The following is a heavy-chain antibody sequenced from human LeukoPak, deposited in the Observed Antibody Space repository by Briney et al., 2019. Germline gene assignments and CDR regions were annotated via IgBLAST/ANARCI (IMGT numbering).Heavy chain of an antibody. J-gene: IGHJ4*02. Sequence: SETLSLTCTVSGGSISSGGYYWSWIRQHPGKGLEWIGYIYYSGSTYYNPSLKSRVTISVDTSKNQFSLKLSSVTAADTAVYYCARERRRSAAIGPYYFDYWGQGTLVTVSS. CDR1: GGSISSGGYY. CDR3: ARERRRSAAIGPYYFDY. CDR2: IYYSGST. V-gene: IGHV4-31*03. D-gene: IGHD2-2*02.